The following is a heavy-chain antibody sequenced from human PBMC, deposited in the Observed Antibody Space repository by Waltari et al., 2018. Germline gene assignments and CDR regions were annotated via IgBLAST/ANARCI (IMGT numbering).Heavy chain of an antibody. Sequence: EVQLVESGGGLVQPGRSLRLSCPASGFTFDAYAMPWVRQAPGKGVEWVAGINWNIGNKRYADAEKGRFIISRDNAKSSLYLQMNSLRDDDTAFYYCVKSAGGATIWLVFDDWGQGTLVTVSS. J-gene: IGHJ4*02. CDR1: GFTFDAYA. V-gene: IGHV3-9*01. CDR2: INWNIGNK. D-gene: IGHD3-16*01. CDR3: VKSAGGATIWLVFDD.